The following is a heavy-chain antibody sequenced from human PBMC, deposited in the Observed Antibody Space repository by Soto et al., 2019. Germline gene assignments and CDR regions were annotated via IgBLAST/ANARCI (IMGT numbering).Heavy chain of an antibody. J-gene: IGHJ5*02. CDR1: GGSISSGDYY. Sequence: QVQLQESGPGLVKPSQTLSLTCTVSGGSISSGDYYWSWIRQPPGKGLEWIGYIYYSGSTYYNPSLKSRVTISVDTSKNQFSLKLSSVTAADTDVYYCARTYYDILTGSGWFDPWGQGTLVTVSS. D-gene: IGHD3-9*01. CDR3: ARTYYDILTGSGWFDP. V-gene: IGHV4-30-4*01. CDR2: IYYSGST.